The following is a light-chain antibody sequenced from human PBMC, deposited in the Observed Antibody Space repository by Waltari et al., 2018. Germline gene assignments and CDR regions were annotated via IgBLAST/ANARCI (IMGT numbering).Light chain of an antibody. CDR2: YGS. J-gene: IGLJ3*02. CDR3: CSHAGSDTFWV. CDR1: SSDVGGYDF. V-gene: IGLV2-11*01. Sequence: QSALTQPRSVSGPPGQSVTISCTGTSSDVGGYDFLSWYQQHPGKAPKLIMYYGSQRPAGVPDRFSGSNSGNTASLTITGLQAEEEAEYYCCSHAGSDTFWVFGGGTKVTVL.